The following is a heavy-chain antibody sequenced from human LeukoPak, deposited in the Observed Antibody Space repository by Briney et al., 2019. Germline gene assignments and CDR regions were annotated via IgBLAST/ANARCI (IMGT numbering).Heavy chain of an antibody. CDR3: AREHPDSPLFQH. V-gene: IGHV1-69*05. CDR2: IIPIFGTA. D-gene: IGHD3-22*01. CDR1: GGTISSYA. Sequence: SVKVSCKASGGTISSYAISWVRQAPGQGLEWMGGIIPIFGTANYAQKFQGRVTITTDESTSTAYMELSSLRSEDTAVYYCAREHPDSPLFQHWGQGTLVTVSS. J-gene: IGHJ1*01.